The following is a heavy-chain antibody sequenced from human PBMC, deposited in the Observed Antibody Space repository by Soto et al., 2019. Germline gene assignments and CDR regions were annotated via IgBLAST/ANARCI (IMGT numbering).Heavy chain of an antibody. V-gene: IGHV4-34*01. Sequence: SETLSLTCAVYGGSFSGYSWTWIRQPPGKGLEWIAKITHSGSTSYNPSLKSRVTISTDTSKNQFSLRLSSVTAADTAVYFCARGIALAGTYFDYWGLGSLVTFSS. CDR2: ITHSGST. D-gene: IGHD6-19*01. CDR3: ARGIALAGTYFDY. CDR1: GGSFSGYS. J-gene: IGHJ4*02.